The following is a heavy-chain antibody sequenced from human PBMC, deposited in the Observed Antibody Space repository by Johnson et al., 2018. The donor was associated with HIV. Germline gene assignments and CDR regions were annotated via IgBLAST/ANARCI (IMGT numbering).Heavy chain of an antibody. V-gene: IGHV3-30-3*01. CDR3: ARVQLNLGNLLWFGELNTPRAFDI. D-gene: IGHD3-10*01. J-gene: IGHJ3*02. Sequence: QVLLVESGGGLVQPGRSLRLSCAASGFTFSSYAMHWVRQAPGKGLEWVAVISYDGSNKYYADSVKGRFTISRDNSKNTLYLQMKSLRAEDTAVYYCARVQLNLGNLLWFGELNTPRAFDIWGQGTMVTVSS. CDR1: GFTFSSYA. CDR2: ISYDGSNK.